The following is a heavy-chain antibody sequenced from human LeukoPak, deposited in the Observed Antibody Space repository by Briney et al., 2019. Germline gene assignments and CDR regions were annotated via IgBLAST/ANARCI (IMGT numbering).Heavy chain of an antibody. Sequence: GGALRLSCAASGFAFSSYSMNWVRQAPGKGLELVSSISSSSSYIYYADSVKGRFTISRDNAKNSLYLQMNSLRAEDTAVYYCARVDGYYDILTGYQNDDYWGQGTLVTVSS. V-gene: IGHV3-21*01. D-gene: IGHD3-9*01. J-gene: IGHJ4*02. CDR2: ISSSSSYI. CDR3: ARVDGYYDILTGYQNDDY. CDR1: GFAFSSYS.